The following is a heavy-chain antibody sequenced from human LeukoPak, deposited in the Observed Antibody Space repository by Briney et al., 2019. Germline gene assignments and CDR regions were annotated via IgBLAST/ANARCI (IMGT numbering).Heavy chain of an antibody. CDR2: ISGRGGSS. CDR3: AKQGRDWLRDYYYYMDV. J-gene: IGHJ6*03. Sequence: RAGGTLGLSCAASGFSFRSHGMSWVRQAPGKGLEWVSTISGRGGSSYFADSVKGRFTISRDNSKNTPYLQMNSLRAEDTAVYYCAKQGRDWLRDYYYYMDVWGKGTTVTISS. D-gene: IGHD3-9*01. V-gene: IGHV3-23*01. CDR1: GFSFRSHG.